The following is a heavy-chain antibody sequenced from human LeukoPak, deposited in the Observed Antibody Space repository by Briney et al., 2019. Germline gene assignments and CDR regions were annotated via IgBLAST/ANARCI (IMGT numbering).Heavy chain of an antibody. D-gene: IGHD4-23*01. CDR2: ISPYNGNT. Sequence: ASVTVSFTASGYTFTSYDINWVRQATGQGLEWMGWISPYNGNTNYAQKLQGRVTMTTDTSTSTAYMELRSLTSDDTAVYYCARGGVTSVVDVWGKGTTVTISS. CDR1: GYTFTSYD. V-gene: IGHV1-18*01. CDR3: ARGGVTSVVDV. J-gene: IGHJ6*04.